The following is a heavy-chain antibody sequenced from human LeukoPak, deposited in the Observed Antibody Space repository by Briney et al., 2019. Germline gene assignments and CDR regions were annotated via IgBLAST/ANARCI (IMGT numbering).Heavy chain of an antibody. Sequence: ASVKVSCKASGGTFSSYAISWVRQAPGQGLEWMGRNIPILGIANYAQKFQGRVTITADKSTSTAYMELSSLRSEDTAVYYCAKLKIYCSSTSCSNLYYYYGMDVWGQGTTVTVSS. CDR1: GGTFSSYA. J-gene: IGHJ6*02. CDR3: AKLKIYCSSTSCSNLYYYYGMDV. D-gene: IGHD2-2*01. CDR2: NIPILGIA. V-gene: IGHV1-69*04.